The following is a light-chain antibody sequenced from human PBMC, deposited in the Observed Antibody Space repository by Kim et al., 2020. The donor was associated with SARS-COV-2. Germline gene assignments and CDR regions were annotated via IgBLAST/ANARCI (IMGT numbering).Light chain of an antibody. CDR2: GKN. CDR3: CSRDSNGDHVL. V-gene: IGLV3-19*01. Sequence: SSELTQDPAMSVALGQTVRITCQGDSLRDYYASWYQQRAGQAPVLVAYGKNNRPSGISARFSGSNSRNTASLTISGAQAEDEADYYCCSRDSNGDHVLFGGGTKLTVL. CDR1: SLRDYY. J-gene: IGLJ2*01.